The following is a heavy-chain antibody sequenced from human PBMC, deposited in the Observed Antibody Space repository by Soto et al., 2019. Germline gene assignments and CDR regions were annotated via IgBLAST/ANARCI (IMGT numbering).Heavy chain of an antibody. J-gene: IGHJ6*02. V-gene: IGHV1-46*01. CDR1: GYTFTSYY. CDR3: AREEGEERDCSGGSCYTGGMDV. Sequence: GASVKVSCKASGYTFTSYYMHWVRQAPGQGLEWMGIINPSGGSTSYAQKFQGRVTMTRDTSTSTVYMELSSLRSEDTAVYYCAREEGEERDCSGGSCYTGGMDVWGQGTTVTVSS. CDR2: INPSGGST. D-gene: IGHD2-15*01.